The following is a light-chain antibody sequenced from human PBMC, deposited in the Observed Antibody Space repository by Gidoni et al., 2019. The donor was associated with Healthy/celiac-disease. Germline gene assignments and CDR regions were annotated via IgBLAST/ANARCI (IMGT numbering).Light chain of an antibody. V-gene: IGKV1-5*03. J-gene: IGKJ1*01. CDR2: KAS. CDR1: QSISSW. CDR3: QQYNSYTTWT. Sequence: DIQMTQSPSTLSASVGDRVTITCRASQSISSWLAWYQQKPGKAPKLLIYKASSLESGVPSRFSGSGSATEFTLTISSRQADDFATYYCQQYNSYTTWTFGQGTKVEIK.